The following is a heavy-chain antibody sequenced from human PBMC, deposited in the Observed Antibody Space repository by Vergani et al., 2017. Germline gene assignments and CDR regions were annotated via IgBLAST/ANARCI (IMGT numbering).Heavy chain of an antibody. D-gene: IGHD4-17*01. CDR3: ASEGGGTTVDY. Sequence: EVQLVQSGAEVKTPGESLKISCKGSGYSFTSYWIGWVRQAPGKGLEWVSDLYSCGSTYYADSVKGRFTISRDNSKNTLYLRMSSMRAEDTAVYYGASEGGGTTVDYWGQGTLVTVSS. CDR2: LYSCGST. CDR1: GYSFTSYW. J-gene: IGHJ4*02. V-gene: IGHV3-53*01.